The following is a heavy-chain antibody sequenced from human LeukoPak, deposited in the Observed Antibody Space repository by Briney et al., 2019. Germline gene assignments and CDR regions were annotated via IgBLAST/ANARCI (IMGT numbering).Heavy chain of an antibody. CDR3: AREASRLHIAVAGIDY. D-gene: IGHD6-19*01. Sequence: GGSLRLSCAASGFTFSSYAMHWVRQAPGKGLEWVAVISYDGSNKYYADSVKGRFTISRDNSKNTLYLQMNSLRAEDTAVYYCAREASRLHIAVAGIDYWGQGTLVTVSS. CDR2: ISYDGSNK. V-gene: IGHV3-30*04. CDR1: GFTFSSYA. J-gene: IGHJ4*02.